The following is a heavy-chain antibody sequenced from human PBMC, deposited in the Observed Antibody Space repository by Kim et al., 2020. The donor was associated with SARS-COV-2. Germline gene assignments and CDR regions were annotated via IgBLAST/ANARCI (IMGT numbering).Heavy chain of an antibody. V-gene: IGHV1-2*02. J-gene: IGHJ3*02. Sequence: ASVKVSCKASGYTFTGYYMHWVRQAPGQGLEWMGRINPNSGGTNYAQKFQGRVTMTRDTSISTAYMELSRLRSDDTAVYYCASTWLVRNAFDIWGQGTMVTVSS. CDR1: GYTFTGYY. CDR2: INPNSGGT. D-gene: IGHD6-19*01. CDR3: ASTWLVRNAFDI.